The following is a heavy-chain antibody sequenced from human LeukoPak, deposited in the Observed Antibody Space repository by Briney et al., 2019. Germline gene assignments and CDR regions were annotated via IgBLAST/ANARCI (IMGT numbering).Heavy chain of an antibody. CDR1: GYTFTSYG. CDR3: ARRKISSGIIVIPAADDAFDI. J-gene: IGHJ3*02. Sequence: PRASVKVSCKASGYTFTSYGISWVRQAPGQGLEWMGWISAYNGNTNYAQKLQGRVTMTTDTSTSTAYMELRSLRSDDTAVYYCARRKISSGIIVIPAADDAFDIWGQGTMVTVSS. D-gene: IGHD2-2*01. V-gene: IGHV1-18*01. CDR2: ISAYNGNT.